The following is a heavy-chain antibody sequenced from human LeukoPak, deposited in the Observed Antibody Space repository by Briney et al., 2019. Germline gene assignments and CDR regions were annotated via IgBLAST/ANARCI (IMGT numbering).Heavy chain of an antibody. J-gene: IGHJ3*02. Sequence: GGSLRLSCAATGFTFSTYSMSWVRQAPGQGLAWVSSISSTSTYIYYADAVKGRSTISRDNAKDSLYLQMNSLRVEDTAVYYCARDPSGRRSAFDIWGQGTMVTVSS. CDR3: ARDPSGRRSAFDI. D-gene: IGHD4-17*01. V-gene: IGHV3-21*01. CDR1: GFTFSTYS. CDR2: ISSTSTYI.